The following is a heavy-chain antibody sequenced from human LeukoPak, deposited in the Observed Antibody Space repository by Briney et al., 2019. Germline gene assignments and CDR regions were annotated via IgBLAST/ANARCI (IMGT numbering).Heavy chain of an antibody. J-gene: IGHJ4*02. V-gene: IGHV3-23*01. D-gene: IGHD5-12*01. CDR2: MIASRSST. CDR3: AKDQAWLRFDY. Sequence: GGSLRLSCAASGFTFSSHAMTWVRQAPGKGLEWVAVMIASRSSTYYADSVKGRFTISRDNSKNTLYLQMNSVRAEDTAVYYCAKDQAWLRFDYWGQGTLVTVSS. CDR1: GFTFSSHA.